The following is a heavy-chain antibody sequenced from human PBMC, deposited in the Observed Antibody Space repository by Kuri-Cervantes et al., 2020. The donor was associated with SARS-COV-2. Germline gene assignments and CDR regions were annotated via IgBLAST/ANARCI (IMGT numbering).Heavy chain of an antibody. V-gene: IGHV4-59*01. CDR3: ARISGRWLRGRDYYYGMDV. CDR1: GGSISSYY. Sequence: SETLSLTCTVSGGSISSYYWSWIRQPPGKGLEWIGYIYYSGSTNYNPSLKSRVTISVDTSKNQFSLKLSSVTAADTAVYYCARISGRWLRGRDYYYGMDVWGQGTTVTVSS. D-gene: IGHD5-12*01. J-gene: IGHJ6*02. CDR2: IYYSGST.